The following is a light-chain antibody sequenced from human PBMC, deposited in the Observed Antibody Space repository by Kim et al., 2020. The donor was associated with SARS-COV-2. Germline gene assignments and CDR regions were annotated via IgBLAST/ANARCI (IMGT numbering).Light chain of an antibody. CDR2: KAS. CDR1: QNINSR. J-gene: IGKJ2*01. CDR3: QQYKTYPYT. V-gene: IGKV1-5*03. Sequence: IQMTQSPSTLSASVGDRVTITCRARQNINSRLAWYQQKPGKAPKLLIYKASSLESGVPSRFSGSGSGTQFTLTISSLQPDDFATYYCQQYKTYPYTFGQGTKLEI.